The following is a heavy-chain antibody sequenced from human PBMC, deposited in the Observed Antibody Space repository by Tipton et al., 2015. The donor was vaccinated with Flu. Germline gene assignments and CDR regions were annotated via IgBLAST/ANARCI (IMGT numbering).Heavy chain of an antibody. CDR1: GDSISSGSYY. V-gene: IGHV4-61*09. Sequence: TLSLTCTVSGDSISSGSYYWIWIRQPAGKGLEWIGHIYTNKNTNYNPSLKSRVTISIDRSKNQFSLKLSSVTATDTAIYYCARGDNGDDDHEADGFDIWGQETSVTVSA. CDR3: ARGDNGDDDHEADGFDI. D-gene: IGHD4-17*01. J-gene: IGHJ3*02. CDR2: IYTNKNT.